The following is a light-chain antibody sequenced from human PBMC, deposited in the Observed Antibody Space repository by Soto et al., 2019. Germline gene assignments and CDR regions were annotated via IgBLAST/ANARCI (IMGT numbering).Light chain of an antibody. Sequence: QAVVTQEPSLSVSPGGTVTLTCASSTGAVTSGNYPSWFQQQPGQTPRTLIYTTNKKHSWTPARFSGSLLGDKAALTLSGAQPEDEAEYYCLLYYGGAQLVFGGGTKLTVL. V-gene: IGLV7-43*01. CDR2: TTN. CDR3: LLYYGGAQLV. CDR1: TGAVTSGNY. J-gene: IGLJ3*02.